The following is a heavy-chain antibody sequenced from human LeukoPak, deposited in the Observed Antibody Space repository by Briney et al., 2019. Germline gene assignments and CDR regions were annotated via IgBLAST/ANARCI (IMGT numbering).Heavy chain of an antibody. J-gene: IGHJ4*02. Sequence: ASVKVSCKASGYTFTSYNMHCVRQAPGQGLEWMGIINPSGGSTTYAQKFHGRVTITRDMSTSTVYMELSSLRSEDTAVYYCARENYYDSTGYKFDYWGQGTLVTVSS. CDR3: ARENYYDSTGYKFDY. D-gene: IGHD3-22*01. CDR1: GYTFTSYN. CDR2: INPSGGST. V-gene: IGHV1-46*01.